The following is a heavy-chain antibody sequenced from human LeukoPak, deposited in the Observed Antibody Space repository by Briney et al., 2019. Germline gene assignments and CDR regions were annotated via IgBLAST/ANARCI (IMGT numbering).Heavy chain of an antibody. D-gene: IGHD3-10*01. CDR2: ISGSGGST. J-gene: IGHJ4*02. CDR1: GFTFSSYA. V-gene: IGHV3-23*01. Sequence: GGSLRLSCAASGFTFSSYAMNWVRQAPGKGLEWVSGISGSGGSTYYADSVKGRFTISRDNSKNRLYLQMNSLRAEDTAVYYCAKRPRGNYLDPFDYWGQGTLVTVSS. CDR3: AKRPRGNYLDPFDY.